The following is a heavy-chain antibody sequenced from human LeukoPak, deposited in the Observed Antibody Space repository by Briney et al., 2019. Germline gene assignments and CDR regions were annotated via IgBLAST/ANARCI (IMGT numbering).Heavy chain of an antibody. Sequence: PSETLSLTCTVSGGSVSGRYWSWIRQPPGKGLEWIGYIHYGGNTNYDPSLKSRVTMSVDTSKNQFSLKLSSVTAADTAVYYCARDLLKWLVDWGQGTLVTVSS. CDR2: IHYGGNT. J-gene: IGHJ4*02. V-gene: IGHV4-59*02. CDR3: ARDLLKWLVD. CDR1: GGSVSGRY. D-gene: IGHD6-19*01.